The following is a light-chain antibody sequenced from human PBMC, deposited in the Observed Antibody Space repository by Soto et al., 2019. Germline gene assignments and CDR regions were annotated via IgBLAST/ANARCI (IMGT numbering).Light chain of an antibody. J-gene: IGKJ1*01. CDR1: QSVYSKY. V-gene: IGKV3-20*01. CDR2: GAS. Sequence: ENVLTQSPDTLSLSPGESATLSCRASQSVYSKYLAWYQQKPGQAPRLLIHGASSRATGIPDRFSGSGSGTDFTLTISRLEPEDFAVYYCQQYGSSPRTFGQGTKVDIK. CDR3: QQYGSSPRT.